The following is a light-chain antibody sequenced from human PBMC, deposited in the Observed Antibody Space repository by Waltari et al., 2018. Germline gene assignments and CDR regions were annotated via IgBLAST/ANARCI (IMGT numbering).Light chain of an antibody. V-gene: IGKV3D-15*01. CDR2: STS. J-gene: IGKJ1*01. CDR3: QQYNYWPWT. Sequence: EIVMTQSPATLSMSPGESATLSFRASQSLNSTFAWYQQKPGQAPRRLSYSTSTRATGTPARFSGSGSGTEFTLTISSLQSEDFAIYYCQQYNYWPWTFGQGTRVEIK. CDR1: QSLNST.